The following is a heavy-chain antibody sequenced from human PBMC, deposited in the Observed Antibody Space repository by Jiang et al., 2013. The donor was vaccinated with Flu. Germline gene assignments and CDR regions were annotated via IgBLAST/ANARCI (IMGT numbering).Heavy chain of an antibody. CDR3: ARATYYYDSSGYSYYFDY. V-gene: IGHV2-70*04. CDR1: GFSLSTSGMR. CDR2: IDWDDDK. D-gene: IGHD3-22*01. Sequence: KPTQTLTLTCTFSGFSLSTSGMRVSWIRQPPGKALEWLARIDWDDDKFYSTSLKTRLTISKDTSKNQVVLTMTNMDPVDTATYYCARATYYYDSSGYSYYFDYWGQGTLVTVSS. J-gene: IGHJ4*02.